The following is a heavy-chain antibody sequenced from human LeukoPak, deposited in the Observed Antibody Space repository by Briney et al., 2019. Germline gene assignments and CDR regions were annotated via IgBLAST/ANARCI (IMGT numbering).Heavy chain of an antibody. CDR2: LYAGGST. Sequence: GGSLRLSCKASGFTMSGIHMNWVRQAPGKGLDWVSGLYAGGSTYYAGSVTGRFTISRDDSKNTLYLHMTSLRVDDTAIYFCARGNGNVGGRLDPWGQGAWVIVSS. CDR3: ARGNGNVGGRLDP. D-gene: IGHD1-1*01. CDR1: GFTMSGIH. J-gene: IGHJ5*02. V-gene: IGHV3-66*01.